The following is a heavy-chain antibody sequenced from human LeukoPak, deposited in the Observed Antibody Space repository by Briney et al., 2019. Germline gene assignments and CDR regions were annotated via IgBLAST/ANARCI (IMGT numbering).Heavy chain of an antibody. CDR2: ITSSSSYV. CDR1: GFTFSSYN. CDR3: VRDFRFLEDY. J-gene: IGHJ4*02. D-gene: IGHD3-3*01. Sequence: PGGSLRLSCEASGFTFSSYNMNWVRQAPGKRLEWVSSITSSSSYVFYADSVKGRFTISRDNAKNSLYLQMDSLRAEDTAVYYCVRDFRFLEDYWGQGTLVTVSS. V-gene: IGHV3-21*01.